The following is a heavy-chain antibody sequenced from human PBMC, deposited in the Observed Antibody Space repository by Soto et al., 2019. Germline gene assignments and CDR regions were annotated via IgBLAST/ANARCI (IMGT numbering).Heavy chain of an antibody. J-gene: IGHJ4*01. V-gene: IGHV3-23*01. CDR3: AKRDDSGGSRGAPSDY. CDR1: GGAYSSDP. D-gene: IGHD3-22*01. Sequence: GGSQRQSFADAGGAYSSDPIICVSQAPGKGLEWVSAISGSGGNTYYADSVKGRFTISRDNSKNTLFFQMNSLRVEDTAIYYCAKRDDSGGSRGAPSDYWGPGTLVTVPA. CDR2: ISGSGGNT.